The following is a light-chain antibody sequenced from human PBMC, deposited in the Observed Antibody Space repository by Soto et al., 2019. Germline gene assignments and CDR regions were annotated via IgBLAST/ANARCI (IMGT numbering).Light chain of an antibody. CDR2: GAS. Sequence: EIVLTQSPGTLSLSPGERTTLSCRASQSVSSSYLAWYQQKPGQAPRLLIYGASNRATGIPDRFSGSGSGTDFTLTISRLEPEDFAVYYCQQYGNSPPITFGGGTKV. V-gene: IGKV3-20*01. CDR3: QQYGNSPPIT. CDR1: QSVSSSY. J-gene: IGKJ4*01.